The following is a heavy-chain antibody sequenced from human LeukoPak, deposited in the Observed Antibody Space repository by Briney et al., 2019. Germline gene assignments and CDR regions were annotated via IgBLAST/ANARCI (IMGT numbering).Heavy chain of an antibody. D-gene: IGHD3-3*01. CDR3: ARGLHWSDQDYYYMDV. CDR2: LSSSGSAF. V-gene: IGHV3-48*03. CDR1: GFTFRSYE. Sequence: PGGSLRLSCEDSGFTFRSYEMNWVRQAPGKGLEWIAYLSSSGSAFSYADSVKGRFTISRDNAKNSLYLQMNSLRAEDTAVYYCARGLHWSDQDYYYMDVWGKGTTVTVSS. J-gene: IGHJ6*03.